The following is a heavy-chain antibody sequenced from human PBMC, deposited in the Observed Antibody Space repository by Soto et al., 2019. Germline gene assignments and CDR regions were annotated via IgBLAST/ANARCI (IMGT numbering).Heavy chain of an antibody. J-gene: IGHJ4*02. Sequence: PGGSLRLSCAASGFTFSSYGMHWVRQAPGKGLEWVAVISYDGSNKYYADSVQGRFTISRDNSKNTLYRQMNSLRADDTAVYYCAPVGRRQRVVVTYFDYWGQGTLVTVSS. CDR3: APVGRRQRVVVTYFDY. V-gene: IGHV3-30*03. CDR2: ISYDGSNK. CDR1: GFTFSSYG. D-gene: IGHD3-22*01.